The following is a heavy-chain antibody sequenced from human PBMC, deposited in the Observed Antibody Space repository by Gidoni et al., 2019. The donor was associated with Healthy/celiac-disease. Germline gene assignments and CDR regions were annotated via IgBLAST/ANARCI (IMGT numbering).Heavy chain of an antibody. CDR1: GFTFDDYA. CDR3: AKDLEPTGGGWFDP. V-gene: IGHV3-9*01. Sequence: EVQLVESGGGLVQPGRSLGLSCAASGFTFDDYAMHWVRQAPGKGLEWVSGISWNSGSIGYADSVKGRFTISRDNAKNSLYLQMNSLRAEDTALYYCAKDLEPTGGGWFDPWGQGTLVTVSS. D-gene: IGHD3-3*01. CDR2: ISWNSGSI. J-gene: IGHJ5*02.